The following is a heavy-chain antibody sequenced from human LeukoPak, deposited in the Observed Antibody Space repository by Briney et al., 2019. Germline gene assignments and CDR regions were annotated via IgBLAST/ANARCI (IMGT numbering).Heavy chain of an antibody. CDR2: IYYSGST. J-gene: IGHJ4*02. D-gene: IGHD3-22*01. CDR1: GGSISSYY. CDR3: AGGGDSGGYYYPMFDY. Sequence: SETLSLTRTVSGGSISSYYWSWIRQPPGKGLEWIGYIYYSGSTNYNPSLKSRVTISVDTSKNQFSLKLNSVTAADTAVYYCAGGGDSGGYYYPMFDYWGQGTLVTVSS. V-gene: IGHV4-59*01.